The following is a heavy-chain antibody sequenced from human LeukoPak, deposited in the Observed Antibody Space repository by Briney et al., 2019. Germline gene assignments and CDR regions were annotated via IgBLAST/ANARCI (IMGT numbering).Heavy chain of an antibody. CDR3: ARDCTNGVCYGTDFDY. D-gene: IGHD2-8*01. V-gene: IGHV3-33*01. J-gene: IGHJ4*02. CDR2: IWYDGSNK. Sequence: PGGSLRLSCAASGFTFSSYGKHWVRQAPGKGLEWVAVIWYDGSNKYYADSVKGRFTISRDNSKNALYLQMNSLRAEDTAVYYCARDCTNGVCYGTDFDYWGQGTLVTVSS. CDR1: GFTFSSYG.